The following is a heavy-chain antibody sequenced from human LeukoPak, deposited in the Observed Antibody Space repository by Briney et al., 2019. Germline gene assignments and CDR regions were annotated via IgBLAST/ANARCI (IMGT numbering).Heavy chain of an antibody. CDR2: IKRRSDGETT. Sequence: GESLRLSCAASGFTFHDAWMSWVRQAPGKGLEWVGRIKRRSDGETTDYAAPVKGRFTISRDDSKDTLYLQMNSLKSEDTAVYYCTADLPTSEGYSNDYWGQGTLVTVSS. V-gene: IGHV3-15*01. D-gene: IGHD1-26*01. CDR3: TADLPTSEGYSNDY. J-gene: IGHJ4*02. CDR1: GFTFHDAW.